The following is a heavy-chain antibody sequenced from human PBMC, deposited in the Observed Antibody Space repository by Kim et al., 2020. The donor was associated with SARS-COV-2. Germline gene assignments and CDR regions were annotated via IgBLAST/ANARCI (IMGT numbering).Heavy chain of an antibody. CDR3: AKDLVGATLVFDY. V-gene: IGHV3-23*01. CDR2: ISGSGGST. CDR1: GFTFSSYA. Sequence: GGSLRLSCAASGFTFSSYAMSWVRQAPGKGLEWASAISGSGGSTYYADSVKGRFTISRDNSKNTLYLQMNSLRAEDTAVYYCAKDLVGATLVFDYWGQGTLVTVSS. J-gene: IGHJ4*02. D-gene: IGHD1-26*01.